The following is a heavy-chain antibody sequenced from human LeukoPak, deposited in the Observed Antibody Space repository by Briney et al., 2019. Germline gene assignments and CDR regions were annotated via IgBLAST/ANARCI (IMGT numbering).Heavy chain of an antibody. D-gene: IGHD3-10*01. CDR2: IYTSGST. V-gene: IGHV4-4*07. CDR3: ARDRHGSGSAHSFDP. Sequence: PSETLSLTCTVSGGSISSYYWSWIRQPAGKGLEWIGRIYTSGSTNYNPSLKSRVTMSVDTSKNQFSLKLSSVTAADTAVYYCARDRHGSGSAHSFDPWGQGTLIIVSS. J-gene: IGHJ5*02. CDR1: GGSISSYY.